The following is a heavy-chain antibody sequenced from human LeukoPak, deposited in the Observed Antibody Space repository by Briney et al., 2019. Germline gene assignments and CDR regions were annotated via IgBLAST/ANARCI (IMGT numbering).Heavy chain of an antibody. CDR1: GVSISSYY. D-gene: IGHD2-8*01. Sequence: SETLSLTCTVSGVSISSYYWSWIRQPPGKGLEWIGNIYYSGSTKYNPSLKSRVTISVDTSKNHFSLKLSSVTAADTAVYYCARDLGKSLPAVMAWAYWGQGTLVTVSS. CDR3: ARDLGKSLPAVMAWAY. CDR2: IYYSGST. V-gene: IGHV4-59*12. J-gene: IGHJ4*02.